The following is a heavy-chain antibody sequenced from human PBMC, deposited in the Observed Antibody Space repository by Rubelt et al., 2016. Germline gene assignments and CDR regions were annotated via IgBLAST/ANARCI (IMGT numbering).Heavy chain of an antibody. Sequence: QAPGKGLEWVSGINWNGGSTGYADSVKGRFTISRDNAKNSLYLQMNSLRAEDTAVYYCARGSIAVAGAPFDYWGQGTLVTVSS. V-gene: IGHV3-20*03. J-gene: IGHJ4*02. D-gene: IGHD6-19*01. CDR2: INWNGGST. CDR3: ARGSIAVAGAPFDY.